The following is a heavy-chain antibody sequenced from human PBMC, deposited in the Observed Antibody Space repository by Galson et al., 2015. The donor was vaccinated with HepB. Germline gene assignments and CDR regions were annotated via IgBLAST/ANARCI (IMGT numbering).Heavy chain of an antibody. J-gene: IGHJ3*02. V-gene: IGHV4-34*01. Sequence: SETLSLTCAVYGGSFSGYYWSWIRQPPGKGLEWIGEINHSGSTNYNPSLKSRVTISVDTSKNQFSLKLSSVTAADTAVYYCARGGYCSSTSCYGPKHYDFWSGYRYKGAFDIWGQGTMVTVSS. CDR2: INHSGST. CDR3: ARGGYCSSTSCYGPKHYDFWSGYRYKGAFDI. D-gene: IGHD2-2*01. CDR1: GGSFSGYY.